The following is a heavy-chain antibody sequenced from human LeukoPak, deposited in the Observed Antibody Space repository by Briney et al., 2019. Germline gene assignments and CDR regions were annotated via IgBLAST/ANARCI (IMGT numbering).Heavy chain of an antibody. CDR1: GDSISGGTIY. J-gene: IGHJ4*02. CDR3: AGRVGATIWTGLHF. CDR2: IHFNGNT. V-gene: IGHV4-39*01. D-gene: IGHD1-26*01. Sequence: SETLSLTCTVSGDSISGGTIYWGWVRQPPGQGLEWIGSIHFNGNTYYNPSLKSPVTISVDMPKNQFSLNLSPVTVADTAVYYCAGRVGATIWTGLHFWGQGILVTVSS.